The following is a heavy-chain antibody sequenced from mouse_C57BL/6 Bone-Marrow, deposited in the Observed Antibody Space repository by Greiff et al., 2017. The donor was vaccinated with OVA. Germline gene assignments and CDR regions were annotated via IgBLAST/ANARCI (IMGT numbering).Heavy chain of an antibody. CDR2: INPSTGGT. Sequence: VQLKQSGPELVKPGASVKISCKASGYSFTGYYMNWVKQSPEKSLEWIGEINPSTGGTTYNQKFKAKATLTVDKSSSTAYMQLKSLTSEDSAVYYCARITTVVPVAYWGQGTLVTVSA. CDR1: GYSFTGYY. J-gene: IGHJ3*01. V-gene: IGHV1-42*01. CDR3: ARITTVVPVAY. D-gene: IGHD1-1*01.